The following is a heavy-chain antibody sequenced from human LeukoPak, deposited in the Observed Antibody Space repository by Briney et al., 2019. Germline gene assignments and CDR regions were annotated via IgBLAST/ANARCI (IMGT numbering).Heavy chain of an antibody. J-gene: IGHJ4*02. CDR3: AKLSGSYYYFDY. V-gene: IGHV4-39*01. D-gene: IGHD1-26*01. Sequence: SETLSLTCTVSGGSIISSSYYWGWIRQPPGKGLEWIGSIYYSGNTDYNPSLKSRVTISVDTSKNQFSLKLSSVTAADTAVYYCAKLSGSYYYFDYWGQGTLVTVSS. CDR2: IYYSGNT. CDR1: GGSIISSSYY.